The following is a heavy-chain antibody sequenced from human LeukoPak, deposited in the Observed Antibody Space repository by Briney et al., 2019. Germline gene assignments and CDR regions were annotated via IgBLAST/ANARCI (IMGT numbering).Heavy chain of an antibody. CDR2: INPNSGGT. Sequence: GASVKVSCKASGYTFTGYYMHWVRQAPGQGLEWMGWINPNSGGTNYAQKFQGRVTMTRDTSISTAYMELSRLRSDDTAVYYCARDIGDYYGSGSYYPGFDPRGQGTLVTVSS. CDR1: GYTFTGYY. D-gene: IGHD3-10*01. V-gene: IGHV1-2*02. CDR3: ARDIGDYYGSGSYYPGFDP. J-gene: IGHJ5*02.